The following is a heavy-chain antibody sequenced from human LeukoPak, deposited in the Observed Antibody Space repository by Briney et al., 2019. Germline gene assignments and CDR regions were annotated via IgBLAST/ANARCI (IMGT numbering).Heavy chain of an antibody. J-gene: IGHJ4*02. Sequence: PSEPLSLTCAVYGGSFSGYYWSWLRQPPGKGLEWMGEITHGGSTNYNPSLQSRVTISVDTSKNQSYLQLSSVTAADTAVYYCARCPGWREVARPRAHYFDCWGERTPV. CDR3: ARCPGWREVARPRAHYFDC. CDR2: ITHGGST. V-gene: IGHV4-34*10. D-gene: IGHD6-6*01. CDR1: GGSFSGYY.